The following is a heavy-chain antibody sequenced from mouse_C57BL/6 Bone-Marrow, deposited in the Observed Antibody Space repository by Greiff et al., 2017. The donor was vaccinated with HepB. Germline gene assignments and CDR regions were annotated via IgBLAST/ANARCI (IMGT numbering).Heavy chain of an antibody. J-gene: IGHJ4*01. Sequence: QVQLQQPGAELVKPGASVKLSCKASGYTFTSYWMHWVKQRPGQGLEWIGMIHPNSGSTNYNEKFKSKATLTVDKSSSTAYMQLRSLTSEDSAVYYCARRGDGYYGDYYYAMDYWGQGTSVTVSS. D-gene: IGHD2-3*01. V-gene: IGHV1-64*01. CDR1: GYTFTSYW. CDR3: ARRGDGYYGDYYYAMDY. CDR2: IHPNSGST.